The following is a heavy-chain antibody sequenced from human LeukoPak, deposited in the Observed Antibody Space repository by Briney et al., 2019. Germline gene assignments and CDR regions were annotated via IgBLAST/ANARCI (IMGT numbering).Heavy chain of an antibody. CDR2: ISGSGGST. CDR1: GFTFSSYA. D-gene: IGHD6-19*01. CDR3: AKRGYSSGWYDY. Sequence: GGSLRLSCAASGFTFSSYAMSWVRQAPGEGRECVSAISGSGGSTYYADSVKGRFTISRDNSKNTLYLQMNSLRAEDTAVYYCAKRGYSSGWYDYWGQGTLVTVSS. J-gene: IGHJ4*02. V-gene: IGHV3-23*01.